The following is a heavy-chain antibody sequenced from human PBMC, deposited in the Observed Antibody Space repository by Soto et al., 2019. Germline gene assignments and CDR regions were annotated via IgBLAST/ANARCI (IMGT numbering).Heavy chain of an antibody. D-gene: IGHD3-22*01. CDR1: GGTFSSYA. CDR3: ARERYYCDSSGYSWSYYGIDV. V-gene: IGHV1-69*01. CDR2: IIPIFGTA. Sequence: QVQRVQSGAEVKKPGSSVKVSCKASGGTFSSYAISWVRQAPGQGLEWMGGIIPIFGTANYAQKFQGRVTSTSDGSTSTAYMKMSSLRSEDTAVYYCARERYYCDSSGYSWSYYGIDVLGQGTTGHVSS. J-gene: IGHJ6*02.